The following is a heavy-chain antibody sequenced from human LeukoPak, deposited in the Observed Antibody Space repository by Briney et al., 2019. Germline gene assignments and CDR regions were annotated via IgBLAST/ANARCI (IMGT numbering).Heavy chain of an antibody. Sequence: ASVKVSCKASGYTFTLYNIHWVRQAPGQGLEWMGRINPNSGDTTYAQKFQGRVTMTRDTSINTAYVEVSGLRSDDTAVYYCARDHLAAAGSGGWGQGTLVTVFS. J-gene: IGHJ1*01. D-gene: IGHD6-13*01. CDR1: GYTFTLYN. V-gene: IGHV1-2*06. CDR3: ARDHLAAAGSGG. CDR2: INPNSGDT.